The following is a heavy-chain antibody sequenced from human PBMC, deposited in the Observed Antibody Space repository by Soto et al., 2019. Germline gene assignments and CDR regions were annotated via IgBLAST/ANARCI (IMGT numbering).Heavy chain of an antibody. CDR3: ARDSAAAGPAELDY. Sequence: PGGSLRLSCAASGFTFSSYGMHWVRQAPGKGLEWVAVIWYDGSNKYYADSVKGRFTISRDNSKNTLYLQMNSLRAEDTAVYYCARDSAAAGPAELDYWGQGTLVTVSS. D-gene: IGHD6-13*01. J-gene: IGHJ4*02. CDR1: GFTFSSYG. V-gene: IGHV3-33*01. CDR2: IWYDGSNK.